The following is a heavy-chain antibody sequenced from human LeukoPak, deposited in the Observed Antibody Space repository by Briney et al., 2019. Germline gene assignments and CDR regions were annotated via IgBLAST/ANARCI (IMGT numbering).Heavy chain of an antibody. CDR1: GFTFSSYW. Sequence: PGGSLRLSCAASGFTFSSYWMRWVRQAPGKGLVWVSRINSDGSSTSYADSVKGRFTISRDNAKNTLYLQMNSLRAEDTAVYYCARGGQGGRYFYYGMDVWGQGTTVTVSS. CDR3: ARGGQGGRYFYYGMDV. V-gene: IGHV3-74*01. J-gene: IGHJ6*02. CDR2: INSDGSST. D-gene: IGHD3-16*01.